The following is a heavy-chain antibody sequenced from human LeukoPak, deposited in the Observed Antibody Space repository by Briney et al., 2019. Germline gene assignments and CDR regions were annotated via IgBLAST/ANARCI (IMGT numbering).Heavy chain of an antibody. Sequence: GGSLRLSCAASGFTFSSYAMHWVRQAPVKGLEWVAVISYDGSNKYYADSVKGRFTISRDNSKNTLYLQMNSLRAEDTAVYYCARAHIVVVPAAIFYYYYGMDVWGQGTTVTVSS. CDR1: GFTFSSYA. J-gene: IGHJ6*02. D-gene: IGHD2-2*02. CDR3: ARAHIVVVPAAIFYYYYGMDV. CDR2: ISYDGSNK. V-gene: IGHV3-30-3*01.